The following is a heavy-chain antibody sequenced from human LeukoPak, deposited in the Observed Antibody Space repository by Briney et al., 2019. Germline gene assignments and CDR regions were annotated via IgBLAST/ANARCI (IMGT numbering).Heavy chain of an antibody. V-gene: IGHV3-21*01. CDR3: ARDGGYCTKGVCYLDY. J-gene: IGHJ4*02. CDR2: ISSYNDYI. D-gene: IGHD2-8*01. Sequence: PGGSLRLSCAACGFTFRGYSMNWVRQAPGKGLEWVSSISSYNDYIYYADSVKGRFTISRDNAKNSLYLEMNSLRAEDTAVYYCARDGGYCTKGVCYLDYWGQGTLVTVSS. CDR1: GFTFRGYS.